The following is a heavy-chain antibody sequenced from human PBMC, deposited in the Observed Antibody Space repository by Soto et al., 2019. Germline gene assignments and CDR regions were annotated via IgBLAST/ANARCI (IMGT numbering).Heavy chain of an antibody. CDR1: GFTFSSYG. V-gene: IGHV3-33*01. J-gene: IGHJ6*02. CDR2: IWYDGSNK. Sequence: GGSPRLSCAASGFTFSSYGMHWVRQAPGKGLEWVAVIWYDGSNKYYADSVKGRFTISRDNSKNTLYLQMNSLRAEDTAVYYCARDGDEQQLVGGMDVWGQGTTVTVSS. CDR3: ARDGDEQQLVGGMDV. D-gene: IGHD6-13*01.